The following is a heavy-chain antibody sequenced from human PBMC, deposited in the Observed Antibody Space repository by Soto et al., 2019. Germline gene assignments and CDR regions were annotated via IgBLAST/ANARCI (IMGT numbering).Heavy chain of an antibody. D-gene: IGHD2-2*01. CDR1: GDYIHVGGYY. V-gene: IGHV4-30-4*01. Sequence: QVQLQESGPGLVKPSQTLSLTCSVSGDYIHVGGYYWTWIRQRPGKVLEWMGYIYYTGKTYYNPSLESRLTMSVDRSTNQFSLRLTSVTAADTAVYFCGRDLTSNANCIDPWGQGTLVTVAS. CDR3: GRDLTSNANCIDP. CDR2: IYYTGKT. J-gene: IGHJ5*02.